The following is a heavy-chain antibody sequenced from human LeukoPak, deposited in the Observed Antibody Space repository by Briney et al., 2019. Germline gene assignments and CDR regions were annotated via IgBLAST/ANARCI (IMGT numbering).Heavy chain of an antibody. CDR2: INHSGST. D-gene: IGHD2-8*01. Sequence: SETLSLTCTVSGGSISSGSYYWSWIRQPPGKGLEWIVEINHSGSTNYNPSLKSRVTISVDTSKNQFSLKLSSVTAADTAVYYCARRVYYFDYWGQGTLVTVSS. CDR3: ARRVYYFDY. V-gene: IGHV4-39*07. CDR1: GGSISSGSYY. J-gene: IGHJ4*02.